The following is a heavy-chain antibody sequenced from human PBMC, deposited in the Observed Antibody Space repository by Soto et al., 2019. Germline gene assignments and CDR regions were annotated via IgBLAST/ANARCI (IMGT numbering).Heavy chain of an antibody. CDR2: ILHSGAT. CDR3: ARQLERGDLPEGFEY. J-gene: IGHJ4*02. V-gene: IGHV4-4*02. Sequence: QVQLQESGPGLVEPSGTLSLTCAVSGDSISSSHWWSWVRQSRGKGLAWIGEILHSGATKYNPSLESRATKTGDKSNNRLSLNLRSVTAADTAVYYCARQLERGDLPEGFEYWGQGTLATVFS. D-gene: IGHD1-1*01. CDR1: GDSISSSHW.